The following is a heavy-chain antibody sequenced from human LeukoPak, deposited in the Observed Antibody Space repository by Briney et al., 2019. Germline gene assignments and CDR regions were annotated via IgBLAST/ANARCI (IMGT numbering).Heavy chain of an antibody. Sequence: PGGSLRLSCAAFEFTFSSYSMNWVRQAPGKGLEWVSSISSSSSYIYYADSVKGRFTISRDSAKNSLYLQMNSLRAEDTAVYYCARDLRLWFGDWGQGTLVTVS. V-gene: IGHV3-21*01. CDR1: EFTFSSYS. D-gene: IGHD3-10*01. J-gene: IGHJ4*02. CDR2: ISSSSSYI. CDR3: ARDLRLWFGD.